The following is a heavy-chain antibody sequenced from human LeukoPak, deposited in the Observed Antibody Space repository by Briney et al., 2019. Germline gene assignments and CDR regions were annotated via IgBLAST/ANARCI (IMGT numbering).Heavy chain of an antibody. Sequence: PGGSLRLSCAASGFACRIYPMIWARQAPGKGLEWVSSISADSGTTNYADSAKGRFTVSRDNSKRTLYLQMNSLRAEDTAVYYCATLMYTTGRQGFDSWGQGTRVTVSS. CDR2: ISADSGTT. CDR3: ATLMYTTGRQGFDS. V-gene: IGHV3-23*01. J-gene: IGHJ4*02. D-gene: IGHD1-1*01. CDR1: GFACRIYP.